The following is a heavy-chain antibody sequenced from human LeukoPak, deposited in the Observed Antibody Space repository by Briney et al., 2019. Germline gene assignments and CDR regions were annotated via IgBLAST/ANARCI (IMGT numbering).Heavy chain of an antibody. CDR3: ARGRSFWFDP. Sequence: ASVKVSCKASGYTFGNYDINWVRQATGQGLEWMGWMNPKSGNTGYAQKFKGRVTMTRNTSISTAYIDLSSLTSEDTAVYYCARGRSFWFDPWGQGTLVTVSS. V-gene: IGHV1-8*01. CDR1: GYTFGNYD. J-gene: IGHJ5*01. CDR2: MNPKSGNT. D-gene: IGHD3-10*01.